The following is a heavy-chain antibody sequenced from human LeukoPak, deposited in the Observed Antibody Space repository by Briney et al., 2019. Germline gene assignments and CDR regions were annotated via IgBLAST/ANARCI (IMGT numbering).Heavy chain of an antibody. CDR2: IFHTGST. CDR3: TREVEGYSYASGRFLHFDP. D-gene: IGHD3-10*01. J-gene: IGHJ5*02. V-gene: IGHV4-4*02. Sequence: SGTLSLTCVVSGGSISENWWSWVRQPPGKGLEWLGEIFHTGSTNYDPSLKSRVIISVDKSNKQFSLRLSSVTAADTAVYYCTREVEGYSYASGRFLHFDPWGQGTLVTVSS. CDR1: GGSISENW.